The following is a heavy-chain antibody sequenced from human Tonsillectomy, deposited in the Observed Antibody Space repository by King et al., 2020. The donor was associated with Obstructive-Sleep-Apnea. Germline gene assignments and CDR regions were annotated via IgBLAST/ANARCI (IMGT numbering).Heavy chain of an antibody. D-gene: IGHD6-13*01. Sequence: QAQLVQSGAEVKKPGASVKVSCKASGYTFTGYYMHWVRQAPGQGLEWMGWINPTSGGTNYAQKFQGWVTMTRDTAISTAYMELSRLRSDDTAVYYWATNRQQLDLGYGMDVWGQGTTVTVSS. CDR1: GYTFTGYY. CDR2: INPTSGGT. J-gene: IGHJ6*02. CDR3: ATNRQQLDLGYGMDV. V-gene: IGHV1-2*04.